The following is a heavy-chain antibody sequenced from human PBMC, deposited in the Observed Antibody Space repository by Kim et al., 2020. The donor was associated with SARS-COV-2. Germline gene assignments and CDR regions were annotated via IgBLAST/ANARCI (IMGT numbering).Heavy chain of an antibody. CDR3: AKARRKYCSGGSCHLEY. Sequence: VDGRFTNTRNNSKNTLYLQMNNLRAEDTAVYYCAKARRKYCSGGSCHLEYWGQGTLVTVSS. J-gene: IGHJ4*02. V-gene: IGHV3-33*03. D-gene: IGHD2-15*01.